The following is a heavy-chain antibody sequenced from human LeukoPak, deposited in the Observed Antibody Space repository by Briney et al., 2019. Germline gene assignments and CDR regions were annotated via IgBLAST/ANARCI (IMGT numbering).Heavy chain of an antibody. Sequence: GGSLRLSCAASGFTFSSYVIRWVRQAPGKGLEWVSSINAGGGATYYADSVKGRFTISRDNSKNTLYLQMNSLRAEDTAVYYCAKTPEGDTATDDYWGQGTLVTVSS. V-gene: IGHV3-23*01. CDR2: INAGGGAT. CDR1: GFTFSSYV. J-gene: IGHJ4*02. CDR3: AKTPEGDTATDDY. D-gene: IGHD5-18*01.